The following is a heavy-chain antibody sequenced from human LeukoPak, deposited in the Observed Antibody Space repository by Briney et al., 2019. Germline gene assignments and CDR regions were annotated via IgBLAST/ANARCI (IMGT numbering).Heavy chain of an antibody. Sequence: GGSLRLSCAASGFTFSSYWMSWVRQAPGKGLEWVANIKQDGSEKYYVDSVKGRFTISRDNAKNSLYLQMNSLRAEDTAVYYCARVRVWFGELIPYYYYMDVWGKGTTVTISS. CDR3: ARVRVWFGELIPYYYYMDV. V-gene: IGHV3-7*01. J-gene: IGHJ6*03. CDR1: GFTFSSYW. D-gene: IGHD3-10*01. CDR2: IKQDGSEK.